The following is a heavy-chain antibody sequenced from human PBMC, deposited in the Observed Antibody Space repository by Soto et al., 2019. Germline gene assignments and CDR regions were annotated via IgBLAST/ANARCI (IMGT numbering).Heavy chain of an antibody. J-gene: IGHJ4*02. D-gene: IGHD3-10*01. CDR2: INHSGST. V-gene: IGHV4-34*01. Sequence: SETLSLTCAVYGGSFSGYYWSWIRQPPGKGLEWIGEINHSGSTNYNPSLKSRVTISVDTSKNQFSLKLSSVTAADTAVYYCARDRKWFGESNARWFGYWGQGTPVTVSS. CDR3: ARDRKWFGESNARWFGY. CDR1: GGSFSGYY.